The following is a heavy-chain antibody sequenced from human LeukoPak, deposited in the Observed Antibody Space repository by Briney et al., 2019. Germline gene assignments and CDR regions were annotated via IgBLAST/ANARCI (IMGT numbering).Heavy chain of an antibody. CDR3: ARDRGEMATTDY. CDR1: GFTLSSYE. V-gene: IGHV3-48*03. D-gene: IGHD5-24*01. CDR2: ISTSGGII. Sequence: GGSLRLSCAASGFTLSSYETNWVRQAPGKGLEWVSYISTSGGIIHYADSVKGRFTISRDSAKNSVYLQMNSLRAEDTAVYYCARDRGEMATTDYWGQGTLVTVSS. J-gene: IGHJ4*02.